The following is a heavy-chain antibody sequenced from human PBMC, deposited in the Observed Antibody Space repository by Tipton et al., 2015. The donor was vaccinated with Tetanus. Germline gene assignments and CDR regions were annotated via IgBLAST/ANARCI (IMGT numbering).Heavy chain of an antibody. V-gene: IGHV4-61*01. CDR1: GGSVSSGSYY. J-gene: IGHJ4*02. D-gene: IGHD3-3*01. CDR2: ILYGKST. Sequence: TLSLTCTVSGGSVSSGSYYWSWVRQPPGKGLEYIGYILYGKSTHYNPSLQSRLSISGDPAKNQFPLRLTSVTAADTAVYYCARIHDFWSGYFDFWGQGIPVTVSP. CDR3: ARIHDFWSGYFDF.